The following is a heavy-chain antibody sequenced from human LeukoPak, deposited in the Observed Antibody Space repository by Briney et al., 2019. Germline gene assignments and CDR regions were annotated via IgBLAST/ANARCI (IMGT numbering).Heavy chain of an antibody. D-gene: IGHD3-10*01. CDR3: AKDARMGQLLWFGELHDWFDP. CDR1: GFSFSSYA. Sequence: GGSLRLSCAASGFSFSSYAMNWVRQAPGKGLEWVSAISGSGDTPYYSDSVKGRFTISRDNFQNTLYMQMNSLRAEDTAVYYCAKDARMGQLLWFGELHDWFDPWGQGTLVTVSS. V-gene: IGHV3-23*01. J-gene: IGHJ5*02. CDR2: ISGSGDTP.